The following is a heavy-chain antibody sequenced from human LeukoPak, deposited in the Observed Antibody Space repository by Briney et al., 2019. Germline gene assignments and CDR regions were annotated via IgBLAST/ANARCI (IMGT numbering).Heavy chain of an antibody. Sequence: VASVNVSCKASGYTFTSYDINWVRQATGQGLEWMGWMNPNSGDTGYAQTFQGRVTMTRDTSVGTAYMELSSLRSEDTAVYYCARAIRRGELERYWGQGTLVTVSS. CDR2: MNPNSGDT. D-gene: IGHD3-10*01. CDR1: GYTFTSYD. CDR3: ARAIRRGELERY. J-gene: IGHJ4*02. V-gene: IGHV1-8*01.